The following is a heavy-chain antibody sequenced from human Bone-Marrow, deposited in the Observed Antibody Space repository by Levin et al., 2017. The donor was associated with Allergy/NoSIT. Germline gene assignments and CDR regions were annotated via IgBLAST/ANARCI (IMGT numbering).Heavy chain of an antibody. V-gene: IGHV3-23*01. CDR2: INPDSTSA. D-gene: IGHD1-14*01. Sequence: GGSLRLSCATSGFTFSNTGMMWVRQAPGKGLELVSGINPDSTSASYAESVRGRFTTSRDNSKNTLYLQMNSLRAEDTAIYYCAKDPNHAGDFWGQGTLVTVSS. J-gene: IGHJ4*02. CDR1: GFTFSNTG. CDR3: AKDPNHAGDF.